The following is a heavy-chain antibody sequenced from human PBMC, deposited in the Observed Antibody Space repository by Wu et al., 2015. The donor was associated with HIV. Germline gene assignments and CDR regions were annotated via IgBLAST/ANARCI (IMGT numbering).Heavy chain of an antibody. J-gene: IGHJ4*02. CDR2: INPNSGGT. CDR3: ARERQYQLLYAGFDY. CDR1: GYTLTGYY. Sequence: QVQLVQSGAEVKKPGASVKVSCKASGYTLTGYYMHWVRQAPGQGLEWMGWINPNSGGTNYAQKFQGRVTMTRDTSISTAYMELSRLRSDDTAVYYCARERQYQLLYAGFDYWGQGTLVTVSS. D-gene: IGHD2-2*02. V-gene: IGHV1-2*02.